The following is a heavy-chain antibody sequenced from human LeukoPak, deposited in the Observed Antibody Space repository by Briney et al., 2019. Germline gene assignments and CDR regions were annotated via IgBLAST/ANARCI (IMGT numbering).Heavy chain of an antibody. V-gene: IGHV3-23*01. Sequence: PGGSLRLSCAASGFTFSSYALSWVRQAPGKGLEWVSSISGSGVSTYYADSVKGRFTISRDNSKNTLYLQMNSLRAEDTAIYYCAKAPRGGYDSRIDYWGQGTLVTVSS. D-gene: IGHD5-12*01. J-gene: IGHJ4*02. CDR3: AKAPRGGYDSRIDY. CDR1: GFTFSSYA. CDR2: ISGSGVST.